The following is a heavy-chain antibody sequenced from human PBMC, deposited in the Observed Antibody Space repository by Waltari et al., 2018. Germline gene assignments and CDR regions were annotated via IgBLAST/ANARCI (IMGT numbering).Heavy chain of an antibody. CDR2: IIPNLGIA. CDR3: ARADGADTAGQYYFDY. D-gene: IGHD5-18*01. J-gene: IGHJ4*02. Sequence: QVQLVQSGAEVKKPGSSVKVSCKASGGTFSSYAISWVRQAPGQGLEWMGGIIPNLGIANYAQKFQGRVTITADKSTSTAYMELSSLRSEDTAVYYCARADGADTAGQYYFDYWGQGTLVTVSS. CDR1: GGTFSSYA. V-gene: IGHV1-69*10.